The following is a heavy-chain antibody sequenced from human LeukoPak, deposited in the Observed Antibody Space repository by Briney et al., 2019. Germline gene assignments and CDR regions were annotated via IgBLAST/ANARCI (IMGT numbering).Heavy chain of an antibody. J-gene: IGHJ4*02. CDR1: GGSIRSNTSY. CDR2: IYYSGST. D-gene: IGHD4-17*01. CDR3: AREEANYGIDY. V-gene: IGHV4-39*02. Sequence: PSETLSLTCTVSGGSIRSNTSYWGWIRQPPGKGLEWIGSIYYSGSTYYSPSLKSRVTMSVDTSKNQFSLKVRSVTAADTAVYYCAREEANYGIDYWGQGALVTVSS.